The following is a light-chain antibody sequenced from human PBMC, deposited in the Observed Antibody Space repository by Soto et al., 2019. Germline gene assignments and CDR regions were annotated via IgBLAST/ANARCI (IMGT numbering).Light chain of an antibody. V-gene: IGLV2-14*01. CDR3: SSYTSSSLRV. Sequence: QSALTQPPSASGSPGRSVTISCTGTSSDVGGYDYVSWFQQHPGKAPKLIIYEVSNRPSGVSNRFSGSKSGNTASLTISGLQAEDEADYYCSSYTSSSLRVFGTGTKVTVL. J-gene: IGLJ1*01. CDR2: EVS. CDR1: SSDVGGYDY.